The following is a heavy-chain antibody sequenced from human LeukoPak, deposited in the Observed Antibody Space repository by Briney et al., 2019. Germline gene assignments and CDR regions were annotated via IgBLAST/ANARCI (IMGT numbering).Heavy chain of an antibody. Sequence: GGSLRLSCSASGFSLSSNYMNWVRQAPGKGLEWVSVIYNGDRIHYADSVKGRFTISSDNSKNTVYLQMNSLRAEDTAVYYCILTTVTTSVEYWGQGTLVTVSS. CDR1: GFSLSSNY. CDR3: ILTTVTTSVEY. J-gene: IGHJ4*02. CDR2: IYNGDRI. V-gene: IGHV3-53*01. D-gene: IGHD4-17*01.